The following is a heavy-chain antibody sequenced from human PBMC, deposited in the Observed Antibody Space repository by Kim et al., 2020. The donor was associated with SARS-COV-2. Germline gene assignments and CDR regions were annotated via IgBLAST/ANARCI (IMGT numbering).Heavy chain of an antibody. CDR1: GFTFGDYA. Sequence: GGSLRLSCAASGFTFGDYAMHWVRQAPGKGLEWVSGISWNSGSIGYADSVKGRFTISRDNAKNSLYLQMNSLRAEDTALYYCITMVRGVKKGGADAFDIWGQGIMVTVSS. V-gene: IGHV3-9*01. J-gene: IGHJ3*02. D-gene: IGHD3-10*01. CDR2: ISWNSGSI. CDR3: ITMVRGVKKGGADAFDI.